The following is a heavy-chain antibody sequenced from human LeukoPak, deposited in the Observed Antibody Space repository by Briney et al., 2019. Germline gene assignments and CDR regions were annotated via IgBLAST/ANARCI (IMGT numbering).Heavy chain of an antibody. Sequence: GGSLRLSCAASGFTFSNYAMSWVRQAPGKGLEWVSSLSNNGGSPYYADSVKGRFTISRDNSKNTLYLHMNSLRVEDTAVYYCAKDPETYSSRWFDSWGQGTLVTVSS. CDR3: AKDPETYSSRWFDS. CDR1: GFTFSNYA. D-gene: IGHD2-21*01. V-gene: IGHV3-23*01. J-gene: IGHJ5*01. CDR2: LSNNGGSP.